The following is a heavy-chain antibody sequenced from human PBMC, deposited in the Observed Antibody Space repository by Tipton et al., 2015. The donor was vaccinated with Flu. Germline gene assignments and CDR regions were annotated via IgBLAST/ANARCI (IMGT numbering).Heavy chain of an antibody. D-gene: IGHD3-22*01. V-gene: IGHV3-21*01. CDR2: ISSSSSYI. CDR3: ARCRDSSGYYRSGLDY. J-gene: IGHJ4*02. Sequence: SLRLSCAASGFTFSSYSMNWVRQAPGKGLEWVSSISSSSSYIYYADSVKGRFTISRDNAKNSLYLQMHSLRAEDTAVYYCARCRDSSGYYRSGLDYWGQGTLVTVSS. CDR1: GFTFSSYS.